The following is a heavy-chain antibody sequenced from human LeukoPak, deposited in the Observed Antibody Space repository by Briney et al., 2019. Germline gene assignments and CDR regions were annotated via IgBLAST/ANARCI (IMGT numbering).Heavy chain of an antibody. CDR1: VCSISSYY. J-gene: IGHJ5*02. Sequence: PSETLSLTCTVSVCSISSYYWRWIRHPPGKGLEWIGYIYYSGSTKYNPSLKSRVTISVDTSKNQFYLKLSSVTAADTAVYYCARVDRRWEPGTYWFDPWGQGTLVTVSS. D-gene: IGHD1-14*01. V-gene: IGHV4-59*01. CDR3: ARVDRRWEPGTYWFDP. CDR2: IYYSGST.